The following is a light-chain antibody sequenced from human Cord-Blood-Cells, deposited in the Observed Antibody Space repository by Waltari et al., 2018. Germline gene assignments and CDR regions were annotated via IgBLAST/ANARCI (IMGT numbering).Light chain of an antibody. Sequence: QSALTQPASVSGSPGQSITISCTGTSSDSGGYNYVSSYQQHPGKAPKLMIYDVSKRPSGVSNRFSGSKSGNTASLTISGLQAEDEADYYCSSYTSSSTYVFGTGTKVTVL. CDR1: SSDSGGYNY. CDR2: DVS. V-gene: IGLV2-14*01. CDR3: SSYTSSSTYV. J-gene: IGLJ1*01.